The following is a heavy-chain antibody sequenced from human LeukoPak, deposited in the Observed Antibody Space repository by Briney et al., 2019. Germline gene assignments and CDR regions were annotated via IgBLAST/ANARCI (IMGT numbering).Heavy chain of an antibody. Sequence: ASVKVSCKASGYTFTGYYMHWVRQAPGQGLEWMGWINPNSGGTNYAQKFQGRVTMTRDTSISTAYMELSRLRSDDTAVYYCARFSGIAAAGINWGQRTLVTLSS. CDR1: GYTFTGYY. J-gene: IGHJ4*02. V-gene: IGHV1-2*02. CDR2: INPNSGGT. D-gene: IGHD6-13*01. CDR3: ARFSGIAAAGIN.